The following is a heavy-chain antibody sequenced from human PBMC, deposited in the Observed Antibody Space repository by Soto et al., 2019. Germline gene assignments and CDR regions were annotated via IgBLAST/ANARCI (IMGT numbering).Heavy chain of an antibody. CDR2: LSSCGGT. CDR3: SRGILV. CDR1: GGSINSGGYC. D-gene: IGHD5-18*01. V-gene: IGHV4-31*03. J-gene: IGHJ4*02. Sequence: QVQLQESGPGLVKPSQTLSLTCTVSGGSINSGGYCWSWIRQHPGKGLDWIGCLSSCGGTSYNPSLKSGVTASVDTSKNQFSLKLTSVTAADTAVYYCSRGILVWGQGALITVST.